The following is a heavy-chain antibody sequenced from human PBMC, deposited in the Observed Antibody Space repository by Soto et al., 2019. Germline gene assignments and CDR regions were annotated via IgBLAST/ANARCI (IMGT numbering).Heavy chain of an antibody. CDR1: GCSISSTSYY. Sequence: SEALSLTCTVSGCSISSTSYYWVWIRQPPGKGLEWIGSFYYSGSTYYNPSLKSRVTVSVDTSENQFSLKLSSVTAADTAVYYCARQVVDGTVAGTGSFDYWGQGTLVTVS. D-gene: IGHD6-19*01. J-gene: IGHJ4*02. CDR3: ARQVVDGTVAGTGSFDY. V-gene: IGHV4-39*01. CDR2: FYYSGST.